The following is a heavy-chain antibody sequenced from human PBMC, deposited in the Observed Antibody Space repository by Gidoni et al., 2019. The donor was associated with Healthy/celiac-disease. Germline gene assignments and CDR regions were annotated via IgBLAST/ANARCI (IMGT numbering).Heavy chain of an antibody. CDR2: IIPIFGTA. J-gene: IGHJ3*02. D-gene: IGHD6-25*01. Sequence: QVQLVQSGAEVKKPGSSVKVSCKASGGTFSSYAISWVRQAPGQGLGWMGVIIPIFGTANYTQKFQSRVTITADESTSTAYMELSSLRSEDTAVYDCARDGAGAARGDAFDIWGQGTMVTVSS. CDR1: GGTFSSYA. V-gene: IGHV1-69*01. CDR3: ARDGAGAARGDAFDI.